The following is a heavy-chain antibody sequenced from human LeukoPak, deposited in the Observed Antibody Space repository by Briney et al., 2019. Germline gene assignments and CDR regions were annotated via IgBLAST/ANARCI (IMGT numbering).Heavy chain of an antibody. J-gene: IGHJ4*02. CDR1: GYTFTTYA. V-gene: IGHV7-4-1*02. CDR2: INTNTGTP. Sequence: ASVKVSCKASGYTFTTYAINWVRQAPGQGLDWMGWINTNTGTPTYIQGFTGRFVFSLDTSVSTAYLQISSLEADDTAVCYCARTHGVLGATADYWGQGTLVTVSS. CDR3: ARTHGVLGATADY. D-gene: IGHD1-26*01.